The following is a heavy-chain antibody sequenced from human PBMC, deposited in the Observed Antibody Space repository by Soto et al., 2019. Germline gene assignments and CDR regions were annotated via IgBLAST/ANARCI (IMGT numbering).Heavy chain of an antibody. CDR2: VIPSFGTA. V-gene: IGHV1-69*01. D-gene: IGHD6-13*01. Sequence: QVQLVQSGAEVKKPGSSVNVSCKASGGTFISYAISWVRQAPGQGLEWMGGVIPSFGTANYAQKFQGRVTIGADESMSTAYMALSSLRSEDTAVYYCARGQQLSPLDNWGQGTLVTVSS. CDR1: GGTFISYA. J-gene: IGHJ4*02. CDR3: ARGQQLSPLDN.